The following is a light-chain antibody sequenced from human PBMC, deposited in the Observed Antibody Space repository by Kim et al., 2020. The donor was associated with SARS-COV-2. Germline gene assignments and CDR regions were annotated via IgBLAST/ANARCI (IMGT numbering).Light chain of an antibody. V-gene: IGLV3-1*01. CDR2: QDT. J-gene: IGLJ2*01. CDR3: QAWDSSTVI. CDR1: KLGDKY. Sequence: SYELTQPPSVSVSPGQTASITCSGDKLGDKYASWYQQNPGQSPVLVIYQDTKRPSGIPERFSGSNSGNTAALTISGTQAMDEADYYCQAWDSSTVIFGGGTKLTVL.